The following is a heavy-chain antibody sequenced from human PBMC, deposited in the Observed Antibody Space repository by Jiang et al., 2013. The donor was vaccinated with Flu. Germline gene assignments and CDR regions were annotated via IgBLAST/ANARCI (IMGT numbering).Heavy chain of an antibody. Sequence: GAEVKSTGSSVKISCSASGYIFTYRYLHWVRQAPGQALEWMGWITPYNGNTGYAQKFRDRVTITRSMSLNPIYMELRSLTSEDTAMYFCARSTLTGGDFKGSDYFFDSWGQGTLITVSS. CDR3: ARSTLTGGDFKGSDYFFDS. CDR1: GYIFTYRY. D-gene: IGHD2-21*02. CDR2: ITPYNGNT. V-gene: IGHV1-45*02. J-gene: IGHJ4*02.